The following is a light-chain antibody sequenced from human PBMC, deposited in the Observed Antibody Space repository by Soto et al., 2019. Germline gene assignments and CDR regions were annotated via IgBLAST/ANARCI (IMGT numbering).Light chain of an antibody. J-gene: IGKJ1*01. V-gene: IGKV3-15*01. Sequence: EIVMTQSPATLSMSPGERATLSCRASQSVSSNLAWYQQNPGQAPRLLIYGASTRATGVPARFSGSGSGTEFTLTISSLQSEDFAVYYCQQFNNWPGTFGQGTKVEIK. CDR2: GAS. CDR1: QSVSSN. CDR3: QQFNNWPGT.